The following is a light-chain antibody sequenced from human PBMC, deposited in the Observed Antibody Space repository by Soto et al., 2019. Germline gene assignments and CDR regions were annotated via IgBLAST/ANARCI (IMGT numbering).Light chain of an antibody. CDR3: QQRYNWPWT. Sequence: EIVLTQSPGTLSLSPGERATLSCRASQSIRSFLAWYQHTPGQAPRLLIYDASNRASGIPPRFSGSGSGTDFPLAISGLEPEDLAVYYCQQRYNWPWTFGQGTKVDIK. CDR2: DAS. J-gene: IGKJ1*01. V-gene: IGKV3-11*01. CDR1: QSIRSF.